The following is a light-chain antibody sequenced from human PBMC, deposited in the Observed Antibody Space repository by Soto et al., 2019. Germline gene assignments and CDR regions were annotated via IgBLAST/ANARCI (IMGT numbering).Light chain of an antibody. CDR1: QTISRW. CDR3: QQLNAYPLT. J-gene: IGKJ5*01. Sequence: DIQLTPTPSTLSASVGDEVTITFRASQTISRWLAWYQQKPGKAHKLLVYSASTLQSGVPARFSGSGSGTDFTLTISNLQPEDFATYYCQQLNAYPLTFGQGTRLEIK. V-gene: IGKV1-9*01. CDR2: SAS.